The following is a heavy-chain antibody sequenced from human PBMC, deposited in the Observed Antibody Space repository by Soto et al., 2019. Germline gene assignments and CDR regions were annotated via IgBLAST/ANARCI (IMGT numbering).Heavy chain of an antibody. D-gene: IGHD3-22*01. CDR3: ASDSSVAPFDY. J-gene: IGHJ4*02. V-gene: IGHV3-7*01. Sequence: EVQLVESGGGLVQPGGSLRLSCAASGFRFNSNWMNWVRQAPGKGLEWVANIKKDGSEKNYVDSVKGRFTISRDNAKNSLYLQRNSLRAEDTAVYYCASDSSVAPFDYWGQGTLVTVSS. CDR2: IKKDGSEK. CDR1: GFRFNSNW.